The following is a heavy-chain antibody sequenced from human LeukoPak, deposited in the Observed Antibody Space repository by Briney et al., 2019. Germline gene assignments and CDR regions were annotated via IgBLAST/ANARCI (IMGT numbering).Heavy chain of an antibody. V-gene: IGHV4-31*03. D-gene: IGHD3-22*01. CDR1: GVSISSGGYY. CDR2: IYYSGST. CDR3: ARDLGDYYDSSGYSAFDI. Sequence: KASETLSLTCTVSGVSISSGGYYWSWIRQHPGKGLEWIGYIYYSGSTYYNPSLKSRVTISVDTSKNQFSLKLSSVTAADTAVYYCARDLGDYYDSSGYSAFDIWGQGTMVTVSS. J-gene: IGHJ3*02.